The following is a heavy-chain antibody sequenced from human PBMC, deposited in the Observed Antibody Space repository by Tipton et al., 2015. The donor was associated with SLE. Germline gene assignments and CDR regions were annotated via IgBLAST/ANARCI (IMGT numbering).Heavy chain of an antibody. CDR1: GFTVTYDY. D-gene: IGHD3-10*01. CDR2: IYSAGST. J-gene: IGHJ4*02. Sequence: GSLRLSCAASGFTVTYDYMTWVRQAPGKGLEWVSSIYSAGSTYYADSVKGRSVISRENSTNTLYLQMKSLRAEDTAVYYCAREGRGSYFDSWGQGTLVTVSS. CDR3: AREGRGSYFDS. V-gene: IGHV3-66*01.